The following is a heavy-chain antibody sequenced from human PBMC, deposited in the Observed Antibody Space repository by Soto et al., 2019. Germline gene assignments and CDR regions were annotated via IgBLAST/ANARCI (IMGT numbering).Heavy chain of an antibody. J-gene: IGHJ4*02. Sequence: GGSLRLSCAASGFTFTRYSMNWVRQAPGKGLEWVSSISSTTNYIYYGDSMKGRFTISRNNGKNSLYLEMHSLRAEDTAVYYCARESEDLASNFDYWGQGTLVTVSS. CDR1: GFTFTRYS. CDR2: ISSTTNYI. CDR3: ARESEDLASNFDY. V-gene: IGHV3-21*01.